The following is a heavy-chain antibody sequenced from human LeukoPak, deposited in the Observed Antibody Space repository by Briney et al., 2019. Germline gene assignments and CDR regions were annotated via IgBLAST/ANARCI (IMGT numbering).Heavy chain of an antibody. Sequence: GESLKISCQGSGSIFTSYWIGWVRQLPGKGLEWMGIIYPGDSDTRYSPSFQGQVTISADKSISTAYLQWSSLKASDTAMYYCARHIEVAGTWFDPWGQGTLVTVSS. D-gene: IGHD6-19*01. J-gene: IGHJ5*02. V-gene: IGHV5-51*01. CDR3: ARHIEVAGTWFDP. CDR2: IYPGDSDT. CDR1: GSIFTSYW.